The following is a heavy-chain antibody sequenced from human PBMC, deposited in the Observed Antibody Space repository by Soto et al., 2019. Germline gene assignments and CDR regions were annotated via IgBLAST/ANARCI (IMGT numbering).Heavy chain of an antibody. Sequence: GESLQISCKGSAYSFAGYWITWVRQMPGKGLEWMGRIDPSDSQTYYSPSFRGHVTISAAKSITTVFLQWSSLRASDTAMYYCARQIYVSDCGRNFQYHFSSRAQGSLVPVPQ. V-gene: IGHV5-10-1*01. D-gene: IGHD2-21*02. CDR1: AYSFAGYW. CDR2: IDPSDSQT. J-gene: IGHJ4*02. CDR3: ARQIYVSDCGRNFQYHFSS.